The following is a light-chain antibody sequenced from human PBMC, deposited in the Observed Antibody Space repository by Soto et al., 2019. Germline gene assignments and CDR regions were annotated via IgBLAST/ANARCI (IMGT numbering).Light chain of an antibody. V-gene: IGLV2-8*01. CDR3: SSYAGSSNV. J-gene: IGLJ1*01. CDR2: EVN. Sequence: QSALTQPPSASGSPGQSVALSCTGTSSDVGGYNYVSWYQQHPGKAPKLMIYEVNKRHSGVPDRFSGSKSGNTASLTVSGLQAEDEADYYCSSYAGSSNVFGTGTKVTVL. CDR1: SSDVGGYNY.